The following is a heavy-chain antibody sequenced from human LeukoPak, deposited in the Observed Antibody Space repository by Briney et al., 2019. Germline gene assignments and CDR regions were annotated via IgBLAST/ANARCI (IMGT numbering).Heavy chain of an antibody. CDR2: MYYIEPV. CDR1: GASISSYY. Sequence: PSETLSLTCTVSGASISSYYWSSLRQPPGKWLEWLGYMYYIEPVTYNPSFKSRVTVSIDRSKNQSSLKMNSVTATDAAVYYCAITRYPRRLIDVLDLWGQGTVVTVSS. J-gene: IGHJ3*01. D-gene: IGHD1-1*01. V-gene: IGHV4-59*08. CDR3: AITRYPRRLIDVLDL.